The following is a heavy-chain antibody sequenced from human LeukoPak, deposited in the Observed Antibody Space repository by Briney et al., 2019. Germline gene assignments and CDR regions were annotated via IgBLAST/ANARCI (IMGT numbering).Heavy chain of an antibody. V-gene: IGHV3-9*01. D-gene: IGHD3/OR15-3a*01. J-gene: IGHJ4*02. CDR1: GFTFDDYA. CDR2: ISWNSDSI. CDR3: AKDLGRTSDY. Sequence: HTGRSLRLSCAASGFTFDDYAMHWDRQAPGKGLEWVSGISWNSDSIGYADSVKGRFTISRDNAKNSLYLQMNSLRAEDTALYYCAKDLGRTSDYWGQGTLVSVSS.